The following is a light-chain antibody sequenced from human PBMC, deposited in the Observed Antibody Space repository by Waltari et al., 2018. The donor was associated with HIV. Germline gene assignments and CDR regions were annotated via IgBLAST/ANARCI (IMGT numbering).Light chain of an antibody. CDR2: EVT. V-gene: IGLV2-23*02. Sequence: QSALTQPASVSWSPEQSITISCTGTTSAVGSYNLVSWYQQHPGTAPKRMILEVTKRHAGVCDRFSGSRSGNTAALTISGVQAEDEGDYHCCSYTGTGVLFGGGTKLTVL. J-gene: IGLJ2*01. CDR1: TSAVGSYNL. CDR3: CSYTGTGVL.